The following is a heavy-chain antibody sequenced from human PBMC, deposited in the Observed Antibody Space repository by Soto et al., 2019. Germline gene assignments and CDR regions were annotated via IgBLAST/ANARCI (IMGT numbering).Heavy chain of an antibody. J-gene: IGHJ6*02. V-gene: IGHV3-23*01. Sequence: AGSLRLSCAASGFTFSHYVLSWVRQSPERGLEWVSSISGSGSSVYVADSVRGRFIMSRDLSTNTVSLQMNSLRAEDTAVYYCAKVRASYLSASYFYYGLDVWGQGTTVTVSS. CDR2: ISGSGSSV. CDR1: GFTFSHYV. D-gene: IGHD3-10*01. CDR3: AKVRASYLSASYFYYGLDV.